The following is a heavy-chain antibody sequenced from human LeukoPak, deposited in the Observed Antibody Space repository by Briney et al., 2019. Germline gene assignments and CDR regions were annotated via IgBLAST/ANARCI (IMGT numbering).Heavy chain of an antibody. CDR2: TRYDGSNK. CDR3: AKGHGWEASYYYYYMVV. J-gene: IGHJ6*03. Sequence: GGSLRLSCAASGFTFSSYGMYWIRQAPGKGLEWVAFTRYDGSNKYYAYSVKSRFTISRDNYKNTLYLKMNSLRAEDTAVYYCAKGHGWEASYYYYYMVVWGKGTTVTISS. CDR1: GFTFSSYG. V-gene: IGHV3-30*02. D-gene: IGHD1-26*01.